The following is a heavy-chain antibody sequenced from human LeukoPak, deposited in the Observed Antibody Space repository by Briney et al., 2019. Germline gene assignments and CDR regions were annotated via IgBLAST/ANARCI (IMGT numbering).Heavy chain of an antibody. J-gene: IGHJ4*02. Sequence: GGSLRLSCAAPGFTFRNYGMHWVRQAPGKGLEWVAVIWYDGSNQYYADSVRGRVTISRDNSKNILYLQMNSLRAEDMAVYYCASDIRSTYFNYWGQGTLVVVSS. D-gene: IGHD4-17*01. CDR1: GFTFRNYG. V-gene: IGHV3-33*01. CDR3: ASDIRSTYFNY. CDR2: IWYDGSNQ.